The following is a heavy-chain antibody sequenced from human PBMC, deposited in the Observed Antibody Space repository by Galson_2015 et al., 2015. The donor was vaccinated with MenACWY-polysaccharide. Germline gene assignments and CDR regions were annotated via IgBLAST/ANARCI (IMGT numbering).Heavy chain of an antibody. CDR1: GYTFTSYD. D-gene: IGHD2-2*01. CDR2: MNPNSGNT. Sequence: SVKVSCKASGYTFTSYDINWVRQATGQGLEWMGWMNPNSGNTGYAQKFQGRVTMTRNTSISTAYMDLSSLRSEDTAVYYCARGDRIVVVPSAIIRHYYMDVWGKGTTVTVSS. CDR3: ARGDRIVVVPSAIIRHYYMDV. V-gene: IGHV1-8*01. J-gene: IGHJ6*03.